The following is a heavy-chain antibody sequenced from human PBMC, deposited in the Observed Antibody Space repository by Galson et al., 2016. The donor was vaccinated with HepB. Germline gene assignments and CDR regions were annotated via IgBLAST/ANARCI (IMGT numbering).Heavy chain of an antibody. CDR1: GFTFSTYA. Sequence: SLRLSCAASGFTFSTYAMSWVRQAPGKGLECVSGISGSGGTTSYADSVKGRFTISRDNSKNTLFLQMNSLRAEDSAVYYCARRSCSATACYSAAYKCFDSWGQRTLVTVSS. CDR2: ISGSGGTT. D-gene: IGHD2-15*01. CDR3: ARRSCSATACYSAAYKCFDS. J-gene: IGHJ4*02. V-gene: IGHV3-23*01.